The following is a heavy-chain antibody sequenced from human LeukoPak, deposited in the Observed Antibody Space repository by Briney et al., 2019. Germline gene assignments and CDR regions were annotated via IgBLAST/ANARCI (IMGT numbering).Heavy chain of an antibody. J-gene: IGHJ4*02. CDR2: INHSGST. CDR1: GGSFSGYY. Sequence: KPSETLSLTCAVYGGSFSGYYWSWIRQPPGKGLEWIGEINHSGSTNYNPSLKSRVTISVDTSKNQFSLKLSSVTAADTAVYYCARGRLSSSYCSSTSCSRGNYYFDYWGQGTLVTVSS. V-gene: IGHV4-34*01. D-gene: IGHD2-2*01. CDR3: ARGRLSSSYCSSTSCSRGNYYFDY.